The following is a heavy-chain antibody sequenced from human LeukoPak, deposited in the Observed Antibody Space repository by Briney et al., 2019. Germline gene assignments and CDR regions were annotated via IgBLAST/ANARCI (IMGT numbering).Heavy chain of an antibody. CDR1: GFTFSSYG. CDR3: ANDRGYCSGGSCYYLDF. D-gene: IGHD2-15*01. J-gene: IGHJ4*02. V-gene: IGHV3-30*18. Sequence: GGSLRLSCAASGFTFSSYGMHWVRQAPGKGLEWVAVISYDGSNKHYADSVKGRFTVSRDNSKNTLYLQMDSLRAEDTAVYYCANDRGYCSGGSCYYLDFWGQGTLVTVSS. CDR2: ISYDGSNK.